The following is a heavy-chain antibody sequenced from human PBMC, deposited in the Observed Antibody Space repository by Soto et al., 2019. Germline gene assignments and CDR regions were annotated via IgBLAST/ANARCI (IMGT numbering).Heavy chain of an antibody. Sequence: GGSLRLSCAASGFTFSDYYMNWIRQAPGKWLEWVSYISSSGSTIYYADSVKGRFTISRDNAKNLYLQMNTLRAEDTAVYYCARCEGLRQGIHIXGQGTMVTVS. CDR3: ARCEGLRQGIHI. V-gene: IGHV3-11*01. CDR1: GFTFSDYY. D-gene: IGHD2-21*01. CDR2: ISSSGSTI. J-gene: IGHJ4*02.